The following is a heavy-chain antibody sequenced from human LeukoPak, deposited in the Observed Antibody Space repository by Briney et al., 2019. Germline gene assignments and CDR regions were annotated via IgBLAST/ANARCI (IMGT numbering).Heavy chain of an antibody. J-gene: IGHJ5*02. CDR1: GGSISSSNW. V-gene: IGHV4-4*02. D-gene: IGHD3-10*01. Sequence: SETLSLTCTVSGGSISSSNWWSWVRQPPGKGLEWIGEIYHSGSTNYNPSLKSRVTISVDKSKNQFSLKLSSVTAADTAVYYCARRAGYYYGSGSYSWFDPWGQGILVSVSS. CDR3: ARRAGYYYGSGSYSWFDP. CDR2: IYHSGST.